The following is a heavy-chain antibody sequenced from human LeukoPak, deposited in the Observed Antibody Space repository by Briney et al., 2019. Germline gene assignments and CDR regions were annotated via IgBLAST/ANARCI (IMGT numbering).Heavy chain of an antibody. J-gene: IGHJ5*02. CDR1: GDTFTSYG. CDR3: ARTYYDFWSGPHWFDP. CDR2: ISAYNGNT. D-gene: IGHD3-3*01. V-gene: IGHV1-18*01. Sequence: ASVKVSCKASGDTFTSYGISWVRQAPGQGLEWMGWISAYNGNTNYAQKLQGRVTMTTDTSTSTAYMELRSLRSDDTAVYYCARTYYDFWSGPHWFDPWGQGTLVTVSS.